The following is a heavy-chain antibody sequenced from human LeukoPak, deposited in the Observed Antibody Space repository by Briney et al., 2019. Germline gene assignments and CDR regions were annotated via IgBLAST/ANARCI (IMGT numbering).Heavy chain of an antibody. D-gene: IGHD6-13*01. Sequence: ASVKVSCKASGYTFTGYYMHWVRQAPGQGLEWMGWINPNSGGTNYAQKFQGRVTITADKSTSTAYMELSSLRSEDTAVYYCAREGGGDSSSWPQYNWFDXXXQGTLXTVSS. J-gene: IGHJ5*02. CDR1: GYTFTGYY. CDR3: AREGGGDSSSWPQYNWFDX. V-gene: IGHV1-2*02. CDR2: INPNSGGT.